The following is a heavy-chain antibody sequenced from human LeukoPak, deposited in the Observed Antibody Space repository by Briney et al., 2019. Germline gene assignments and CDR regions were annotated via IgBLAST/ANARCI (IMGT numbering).Heavy chain of an antibody. Sequence: SETLSLTCAVYGGSFSGYYWSWIRQPPGKGLEWIGEINHSGSTNYNPSLKSRVTISADTSKNQFSLKLSSVTAADTAVYFCARENYYGSGSYYKRVEFDYWGQGTLVTVSS. CDR3: ARENYYGSGSYYKRVEFDY. J-gene: IGHJ4*02. V-gene: IGHV4-34*01. D-gene: IGHD3-10*01. CDR1: GGSFSGYY. CDR2: INHSGST.